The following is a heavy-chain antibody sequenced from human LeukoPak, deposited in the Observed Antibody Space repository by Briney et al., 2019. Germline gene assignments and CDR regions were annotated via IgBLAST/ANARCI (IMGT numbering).Heavy chain of an antibody. Sequence: GGSLRLSCAASGFTFSSYWMSWVRQAPGKGLERVANIKQDGSEKYYVDSVKGRFTISRDNAKNSPYLQMNSLRAEDTAVYYCARETAAAGYYYMDVWGKGTTVTVSS. CDR3: ARETAAAGYYYMDV. CDR1: GFTFSSYW. J-gene: IGHJ6*03. CDR2: IKQDGSEK. V-gene: IGHV3-7*01. D-gene: IGHD6-13*01.